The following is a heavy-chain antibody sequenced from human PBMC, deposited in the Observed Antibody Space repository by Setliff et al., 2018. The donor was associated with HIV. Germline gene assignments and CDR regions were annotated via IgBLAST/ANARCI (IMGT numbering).Heavy chain of an antibody. D-gene: IGHD2-15*01. Sequence: PSETLSLTCAVYGGSFSSHYWSWIRQPPGKGLEWIGEINHRGSTNYNPSLKSRVTISVDTSKNQFSLKLSSVTAADTAVYYCARVVGTRAVDYWGQGTLVTVSS. CDR3: ARVVGTRAVDY. J-gene: IGHJ4*02. CDR1: GGSFSSHY. V-gene: IGHV4-34*01. CDR2: INHRGST.